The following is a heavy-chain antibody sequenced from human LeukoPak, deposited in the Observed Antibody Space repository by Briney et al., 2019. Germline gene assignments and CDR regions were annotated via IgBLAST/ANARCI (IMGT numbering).Heavy chain of an antibody. J-gene: IGHJ6*03. CDR1: GYTFTGYY. Sequence: ASVKVPCKASGYTFTGYYMHWVRQAPGQGLEWMGWINPNSGGTNYAQKFQGRVTMTRDTSISTAYMELSRLRSDDTAVYYCAREDYYYYYYMDVWGKGTTVTISS. V-gene: IGHV1-2*02. CDR2: INPNSGGT. CDR3: AREDYYYYYYMDV.